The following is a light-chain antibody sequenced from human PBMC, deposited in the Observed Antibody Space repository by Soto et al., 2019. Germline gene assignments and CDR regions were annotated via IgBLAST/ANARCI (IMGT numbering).Light chain of an antibody. CDR3: QSYDSSLSGWV. V-gene: IGLV1-40*01. CDR1: SSNIGAGYD. CDR2: GNS. Sequence: QYVLTQPPSVSVAPGQRVTISCTGSSSNIGAGYDVHWYQQLPGTAPKLLIYGNSNLPSGVPDRFSGSKSGTSASLAITGLQAEDEADYYCQSYDSSLSGWVFGGGTKLTVL. J-gene: IGLJ3*02.